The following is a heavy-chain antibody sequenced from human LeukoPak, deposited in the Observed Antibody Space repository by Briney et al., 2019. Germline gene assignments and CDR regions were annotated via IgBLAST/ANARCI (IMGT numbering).Heavy chain of an antibody. CDR1: GGXISSYY. D-gene: IGHD3-22*01. Sequence: SETLSLTCSVSGGXISSYYWSWIRQPPGKGLEWIGYIYYSGSTNYNPSLKSRVTIPVDTSKNQFSLKLSSVTAADTAVYYCARIYYYDSSGYSTIYWYFDLWGRGTLVTVSS. V-gene: IGHV4-59*08. CDR3: ARIYYYDSSGYSTIYWYFDL. J-gene: IGHJ2*01. CDR2: IYYSGST.